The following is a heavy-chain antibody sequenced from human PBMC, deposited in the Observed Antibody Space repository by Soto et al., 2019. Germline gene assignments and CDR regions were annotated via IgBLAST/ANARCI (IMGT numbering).Heavy chain of an antibody. CDR1: GYHFTNYW. J-gene: IGHJ4*02. Sequence: PGESLKISCKGSGYHFTNYWIGWVRQMPGKGLEWMGRIDPRDSSTDYSPSFQGHVTISADKSISTAYLQWSSLKASDTAMYYCARLSRYSNSWEGYFDYWGQGILVTVSS. V-gene: IGHV5-10-1*01. CDR2: IDPRDSST. CDR3: ARLSRYSNSWEGYFDY. D-gene: IGHD6-13*01.